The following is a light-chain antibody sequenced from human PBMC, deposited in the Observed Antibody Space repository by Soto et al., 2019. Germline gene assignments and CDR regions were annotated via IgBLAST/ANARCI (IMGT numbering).Light chain of an antibody. V-gene: IGKV1-5*01. CDR2: DAS. J-gene: IGKJ4*01. CDR3: QEYSSYST. Sequence: DIQMTQSPSTLSASVGDTVTITCRASQSVSDSLAWYQVKPGEAPKLLIFDASSLESGVPLRFSGSGSGTDFTLTISSLQPDDFATYYCQEYSSYSTFGGGTKVDIK. CDR1: QSVSDS.